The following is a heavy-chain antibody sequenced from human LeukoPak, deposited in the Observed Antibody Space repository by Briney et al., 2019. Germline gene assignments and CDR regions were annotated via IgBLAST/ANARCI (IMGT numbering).Heavy chain of an antibody. D-gene: IGHD2-2*01. CDR3: AKDHRTSTWPFDY. CDR2: IKKDGSET. Sequence: GGSLRLSCAASGFIFSDYWMRWVRQAPGKGLEWVANIKKDGSETYYADSVKGRFTISRDNSKNTLYLQMNSLRAEDTAVYYCAKDHRTSTWPFDYWGQGTLVTVSS. V-gene: IGHV3-7*05. CDR1: GFIFSDYW. J-gene: IGHJ4*02.